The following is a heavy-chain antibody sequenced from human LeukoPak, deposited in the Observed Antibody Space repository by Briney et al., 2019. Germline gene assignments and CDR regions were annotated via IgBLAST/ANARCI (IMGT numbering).Heavy chain of an antibody. D-gene: IGHD2-2*01. CDR2: IYGSGST. CDR1: GGSISSYY. J-gene: IGHJ4*02. Sequence: SETLSLTCTVSGGSISSYYWSWIRQPPGKGLEWIGDIYGSGSTNYNPSLKSRVSMSADTSKNQISLNLKFVTAADTAVYYCARQTMLVGYANGLGFNYWGEGTLVTV. CDR3: ARQTMLVGYANGLGFNY. V-gene: IGHV4-59*01.